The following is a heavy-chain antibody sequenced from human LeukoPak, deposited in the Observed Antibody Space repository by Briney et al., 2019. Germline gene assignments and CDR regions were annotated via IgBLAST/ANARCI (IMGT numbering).Heavy chain of an antibody. V-gene: IGHV4-39*07. J-gene: IGHJ5*02. D-gene: IGHD2-2*01. CDR1: GGSISSSSYY. Sequence: PSETLSLTCTISGGSISSSSYYWGWIRQPPGKGLEWIGSIYYSGSTYYNPPLKSRVTISVDTSKNQFSLKLSSVTAADTAVYYCAREIVVVPAAIPPSFDPWGQGTLVTVSS. CDR3: AREIVVVPAAIPPSFDP. CDR2: IYYSGST.